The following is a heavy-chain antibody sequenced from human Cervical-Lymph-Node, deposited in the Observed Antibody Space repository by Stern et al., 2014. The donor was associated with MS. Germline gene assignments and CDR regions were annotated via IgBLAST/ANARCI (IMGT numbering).Heavy chain of an antibody. CDR2: IYTDAIT. CDR1: GFTVSSNY. CDR3: ARAIFGVVTPTMAPDAFDI. D-gene: IGHD3-3*01. Sequence: EVQLEESGGGLIQTGGSLRLSCAASGFTVSSNYMSWVRQSPGTGLQWVSLIYTDAITFYADSVTGLVHIPRYHSKNTLYLQMNSLAAEDTALYYCARAIFGVVTPTMAPDAFDIWCQGTMVTVSS. J-gene: IGHJ3*02. V-gene: IGHV3-53*01.